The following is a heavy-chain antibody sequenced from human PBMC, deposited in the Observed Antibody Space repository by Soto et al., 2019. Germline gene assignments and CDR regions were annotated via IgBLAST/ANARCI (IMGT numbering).Heavy chain of an antibody. J-gene: IGHJ4*02. CDR1: GYTFTSYG. D-gene: IGHD5-12*01. Sequence: GASVKVSCKASGYTFTSYGISWVRQAPGQGLEWMGWISAYNGNTNYAQKLQGRVTMTTDTSTSTAYMELRSLRSDDTAVYYCARDIVSTWDGLDYRSTPDYWRQGTLGTLSS. CDR2: ISAYNGNT. CDR3: ARDIVSTWDGLDYRSTPDY. V-gene: IGHV1-18*01.